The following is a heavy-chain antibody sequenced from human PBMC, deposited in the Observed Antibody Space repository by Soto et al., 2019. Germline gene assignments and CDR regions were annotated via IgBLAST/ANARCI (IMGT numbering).Heavy chain of an antibody. CDR2: INQDGTEK. D-gene: IGHD2-8*01. V-gene: IGHV3-7*03. CDR3: ARAFMVWGLDH. Sequence: GWSLRLSCSASGLAFSTHWMTWVRQAPGKGLEWVANINQDGTEKYYVDSVKGRFTISRDNAKNSLYLQMNSLRAEQTAVYYCARAFMVWGLDHWGQGTRVTLS. CDR1: GLAFSTHW. J-gene: IGHJ4*02.